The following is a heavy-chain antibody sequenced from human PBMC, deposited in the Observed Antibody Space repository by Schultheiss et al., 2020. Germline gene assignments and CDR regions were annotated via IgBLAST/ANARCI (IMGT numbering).Heavy chain of an antibody. CDR1: GGSISSYY. Sequence: SETLSLTCTVSGGSISSYYWSWIRQPPGKGLEWIGSIYFSGSTYYNPSLKSRVTISVDTSKNQFSLKLSSVTAADTAVYYCARSSAGKVRLNYYYMDVWGKGTTVTVSS. CDR3: ARSSAGKVRLNYYYMDV. V-gene: IGHV4-59*01. CDR2: IYFSGST. D-gene: IGHD6-13*01. J-gene: IGHJ6*03.